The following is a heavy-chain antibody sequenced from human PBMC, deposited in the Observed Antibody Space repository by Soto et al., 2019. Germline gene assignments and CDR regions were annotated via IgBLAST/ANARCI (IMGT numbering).Heavy chain of an antibody. V-gene: IGHV4-4*02. CDR1: GGSISSSNW. CDR2: IYHSGST. Sequence: KTSETLSLTCAVSGGSISSSNWWSWVRQPPGKGLEWIGEIYHSGSTNYNPSLKSRVTISVDKSKNQFSLKLSSVTAADTAVYYCARGPSSGIFGVVPFDPWGQRTLVTVSS. CDR3: ARGPSSGIFGVVPFDP. D-gene: IGHD3-3*01. J-gene: IGHJ5*02.